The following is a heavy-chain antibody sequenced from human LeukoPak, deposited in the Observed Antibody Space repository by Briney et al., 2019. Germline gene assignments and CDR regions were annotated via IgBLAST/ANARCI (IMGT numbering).Heavy chain of an antibody. CDR2: IKSKTDGGTT. D-gene: IGHD4-17*01. CDR1: TFTFSSYN. CDR3: TTGATVTPLDAFDI. Sequence: PGGSLRLSCAASTFTFSSYNMNWVRQAPGKGLEWVGRIKSKTDGGTTDYAAPVKGRFTISRDDSKNTLYLQMNSLKTEDTAVYYCTTGATVTPLDAFDIWGQGTMVTVSS. J-gene: IGHJ3*02. V-gene: IGHV3-15*01.